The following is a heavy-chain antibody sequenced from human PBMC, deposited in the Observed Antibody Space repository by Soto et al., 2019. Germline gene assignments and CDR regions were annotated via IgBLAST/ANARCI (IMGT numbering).Heavy chain of an antibody. V-gene: IGHV3-30-3*01. CDR3: ARRRGSGYYDSSGYYYGLAEYFQH. Sequence: PGGSLRLSCAASGFTFSSYAMHWVRQAPGKGLEWVAVISYDGSNKYYADSVKGRFTISRDNSKNTLYLQMNSLRAEDTAVYYCARRRGSGYYDSSGYYYGLAEYFQHWGQGTLVTVSS. CDR2: ISYDGSNK. D-gene: IGHD3-22*01. J-gene: IGHJ1*01. CDR1: GFTFSSYA.